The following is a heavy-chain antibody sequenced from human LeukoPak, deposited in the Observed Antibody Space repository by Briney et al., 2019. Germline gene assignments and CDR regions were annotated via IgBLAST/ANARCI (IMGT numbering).Heavy chain of an antibody. Sequence: GGSLRLSCAASGFTFSGYSMNWVRLSPGKGLEWVSSISDTSTYIYYADSVKGRFIISRDNAKNPLYLQMNSLRADDTAVYYCARGSVGYWFDPWGQGTLVTVSS. D-gene: IGHD5/OR15-5a*01. CDR3: ARGSVGYWFDP. J-gene: IGHJ5*02. CDR2: ISDTSTYI. CDR1: GFTFSGYS. V-gene: IGHV3-21*01.